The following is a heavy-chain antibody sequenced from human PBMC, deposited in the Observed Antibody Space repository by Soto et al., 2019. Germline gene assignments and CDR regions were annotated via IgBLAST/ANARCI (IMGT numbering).Heavy chain of an antibody. D-gene: IGHD2-8*02. CDR2: ISGDGTKT. CDR3: AKVACTAGTCEYDF. Sequence: EVQLWESGGGSVQSGGSLRLSCAASGFIFSHYGMSWVRQAPGKGLEWVSSISGDGTKTYDADSVKGRFTISRDNSKKTVDLQMTNLRVEDTAVYYCAKVACTAGTCEYDFWGQGTLVNVSS. CDR1: GFIFSHYG. J-gene: IGHJ4*02. V-gene: IGHV3-23*01.